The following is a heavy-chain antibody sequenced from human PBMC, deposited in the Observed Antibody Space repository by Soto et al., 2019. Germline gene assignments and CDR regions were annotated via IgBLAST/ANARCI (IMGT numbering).Heavy chain of an antibody. D-gene: IGHD5-18*01. J-gene: IGHJ4*02. Sequence: QVQLVESGGGVVQPGRSLRLSCAASGFTFSNSAIHWVRQAPGKGLEWVAVLSFDGNNIHYADSVKGRFTVSRDNSKNTLFLQMNSLRPEDTALYYCARGPIGDAAMVTNYFDYWGQGTLVTVSS. CDR1: GFTFSNSA. CDR3: ARGPIGDAAMVTNYFDY. V-gene: IGHV3-30-3*01. CDR2: LSFDGNNI.